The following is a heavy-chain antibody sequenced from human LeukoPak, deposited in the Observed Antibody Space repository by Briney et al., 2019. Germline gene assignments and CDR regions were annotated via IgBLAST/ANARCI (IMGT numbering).Heavy chain of an antibody. J-gene: IGHJ4*02. CDR2: ISYDGSNK. CDR3: AKVSQWTSPFDY. V-gene: IGHV3-30*18. Sequence: GGSLRLSCAASGFTFSSYGMHWVRQAPGKGLEWVAVISYDGSNKYYADSVKGRFTISRDNSKNTLYLQMNSLRAEDTAVYYCAKVSQWTSPFDYWGQGTLVTVSS. D-gene: IGHD2-2*01. CDR1: GFTFSSYG.